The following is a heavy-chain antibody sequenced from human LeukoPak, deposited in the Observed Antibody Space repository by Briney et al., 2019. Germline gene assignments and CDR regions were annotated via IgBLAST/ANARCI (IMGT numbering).Heavy chain of an antibody. V-gene: IGHV1-69*13. CDR3: ARGPEYYDILTGGYYFDY. Sequence: ASVKVSCKASGGTFSSYAISWVRQAPGQGLEWMGGIIPIFGTANYAQKFQGRVTITADESTSTAYMELSSLRSEDTAVYYCARGPEYYDILTGGYYFDYWSQGTLVTVSS. CDR2: IIPIFGTA. D-gene: IGHD3-9*01. CDR1: GGTFSSYA. J-gene: IGHJ4*02.